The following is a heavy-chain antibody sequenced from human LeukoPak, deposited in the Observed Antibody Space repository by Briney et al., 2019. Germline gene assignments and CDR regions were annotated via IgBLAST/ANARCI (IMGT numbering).Heavy chain of an antibody. D-gene: IGHD2-21*01. CDR1: GFSFSNYW. J-gene: IGHJ5*02. CDR3: ARDGVEFYNWFDP. V-gene: IGHV3-74*01. Sequence: GGSLRLSCAASGFSFSNYWMHWVRQAPGKGLVWVSRINSDGSSTTYADSVKGRFTISRDNAKNTLYLQMDSLRAEDTAVYYCARDGVEFYNWFDPWGQGTLVTVSS. CDR2: INSDGSST.